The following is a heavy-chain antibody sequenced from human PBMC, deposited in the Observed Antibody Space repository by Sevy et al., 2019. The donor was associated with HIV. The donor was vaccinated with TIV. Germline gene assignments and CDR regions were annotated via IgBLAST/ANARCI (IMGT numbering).Heavy chain of an antibody. CDR3: AKGSKATDSAFDL. Sequence: GGSLRLSCAASGFTFSNYGMHWVRQAPGKGLEWVAVVSYDGSTKYYADFVKGRFTISRDNSKNTVYLQMNTLRTEDTDVFYCAKGSKATDSAFDLWGQGTMVTVSS. V-gene: IGHV3-30*18. CDR1: GFTFSNYG. D-gene: IGHD1-26*01. J-gene: IGHJ3*01. CDR2: VSYDGSTK.